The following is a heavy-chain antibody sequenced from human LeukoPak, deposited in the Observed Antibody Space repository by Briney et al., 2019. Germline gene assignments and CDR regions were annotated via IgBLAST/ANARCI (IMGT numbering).Heavy chain of an antibody. D-gene: IGHD6-19*01. Sequence: GGSLRLSCTVSGFTVSSNSMSWVRQAPGKGLEWVSFIYSDNTHYSDSVKGRFTISRDNSKNTLYLQMNSLRAEDTAVYYCARGAYSSGSYYFDHWGQGTLVTVSS. CDR2: IYSDNT. J-gene: IGHJ4*02. CDR3: ARGAYSSGSYYFDH. V-gene: IGHV3-53*01. CDR1: GFTVSSNS.